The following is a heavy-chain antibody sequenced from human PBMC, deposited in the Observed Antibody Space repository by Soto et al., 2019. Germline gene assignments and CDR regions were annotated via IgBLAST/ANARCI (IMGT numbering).Heavy chain of an antibody. CDR2: IDPSDSYT. D-gene: IGHD5-12*01. CDR1: GYSFTIYW. CDR3: ARLAMATRRGYYGMDF. V-gene: IGHV5-10-1*01. J-gene: IGHJ6*02. Sequence: EVQLVQSGAEVKKPGESLRISCKGSGYSFTIYWISWVRQMPGKGMEWMGRIDPSDSYTNYSPSFQGHVTISADKSISIAYLQWSSLKASDPSMYYCARLAMATRRGYYGMDFWGQGTTGTVYS.